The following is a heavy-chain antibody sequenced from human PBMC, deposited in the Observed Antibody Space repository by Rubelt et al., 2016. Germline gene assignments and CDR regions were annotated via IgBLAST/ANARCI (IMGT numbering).Heavy chain of an antibody. V-gene: IGHV4-39*01. CDR1: GGSISSSSYY. Sequence: QLQLQESGPGLVKPSETLSLTCTVSGGSISSSSYYWGWIRQPPGKGLEWIGSIYYSGSTYYNPSLKSRVTSSGDKSTNQFYLKLSSVTAADTDVYYCARQIPMVRGVMSSWFDRWGQGTLVTVSS. CDR3: ARQIPMVRGVMSSWFDR. CDR2: IYYSGST. J-gene: IGHJ5*02. D-gene: IGHD3-10*01.